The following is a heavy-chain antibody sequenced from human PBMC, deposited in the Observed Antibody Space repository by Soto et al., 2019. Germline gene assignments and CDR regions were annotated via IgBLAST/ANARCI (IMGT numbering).Heavy chain of an antibody. V-gene: IGHV1-46*01. D-gene: IGHD5-18*01. Sequence: QVQLVESGPEVKKPGASVKVSCKASGYTFTRYYMYWVRQAPGQGLEWMGIINPSGGSTRYAQKCQGRITVTRDASTSTVYMELSSLRSEDTAVYYCARVGYYSYGQVPFRPYYLAFWGQGTLVTVSS. CDR2: INPSGGST. J-gene: IGHJ4*02. CDR3: ARVGYYSYGQVPFRPYYLAF. CDR1: GYTFTRYY.